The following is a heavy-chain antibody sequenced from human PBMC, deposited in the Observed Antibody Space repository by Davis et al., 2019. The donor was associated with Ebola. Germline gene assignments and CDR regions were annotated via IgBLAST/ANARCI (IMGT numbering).Heavy chain of an antibody. CDR3: AKGPSGSYYRVWLDP. V-gene: IGHV3-9*02. D-gene: IGHD1-26*01. CDR2: ISWNSGSI. CDR1: GFASDPTP. Sequence: PGGSLRLSCAASGFASDPTPLHLVRCDQGTGLEWVGGISWNSGSIGYADPVKGRFTISRDNAKNSLYLQMNSLRAEDTALYYCAKGPSGSYYRVWLDPWGQGTLVTVSS. J-gene: IGHJ5*02.